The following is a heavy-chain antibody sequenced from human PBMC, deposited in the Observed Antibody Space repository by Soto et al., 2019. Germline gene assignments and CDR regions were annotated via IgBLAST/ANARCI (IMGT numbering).Heavy chain of an antibody. CDR1: GGSISSSSYY. CDR3: ARQRRYSGSWYRDWFDP. D-gene: IGHD6-13*01. CDR2: IYYSGST. V-gene: IGHV4-39*01. J-gene: IGHJ5*02. Sequence: QLQLQESGPGLVKPSETLSLTCTVSGGSISSSSYYWGWIRQPPGKGLEWVGCIYYSGSTYYNPSHKTRFIRSVATSKNQSPLKLSPVTAADTAVYYCARQRRYSGSWYRDWFDPWGQGTLVTVSS.